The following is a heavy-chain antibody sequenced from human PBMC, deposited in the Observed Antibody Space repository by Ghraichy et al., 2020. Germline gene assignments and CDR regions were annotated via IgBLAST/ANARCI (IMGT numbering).Heavy chain of an antibody. CDR2: ISYDGTNK. J-gene: IGHJ4*02. D-gene: IGHD4-11*01. Sequence: GGSLRLSCAASGFTFTSSGMHWVRQAPGKGLEWMAVISYDGTNKYYADSVKGRFTISRDNSKKTLYLQMTSLGAEDTAVYHCAKDEGDYSNYIEYWGQGTLVTVSS. CDR1: GFTFTSSG. V-gene: IGHV3-30*18. CDR3: AKDEGDYSNYIEY.